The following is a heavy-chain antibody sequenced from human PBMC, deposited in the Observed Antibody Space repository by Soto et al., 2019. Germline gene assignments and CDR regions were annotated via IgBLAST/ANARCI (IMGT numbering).Heavy chain of an antibody. CDR1: CCSISNDY. J-gene: IGHJ4*02. CDR3: ARLGVCGDDCYSFDS. V-gene: IGHV4-59*08. Sequence: SATLSLTCTVSCCSISNDYWSRVRQPPGKGLEWIGFIFYRKSPYYDPSLKSRITMSVDTSKNQITLDLTSVTVADTAVYYCARLGVCGDDCYSFDSWGQGTLVT. D-gene: IGHD2-21*02. CDR2: IFYRKSP.